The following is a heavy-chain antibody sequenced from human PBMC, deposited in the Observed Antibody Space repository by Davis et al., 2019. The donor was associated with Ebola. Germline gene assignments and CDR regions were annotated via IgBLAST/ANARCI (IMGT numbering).Heavy chain of an antibody. CDR3: ARSKVPFYGMDV. CDR2: INAGNGNT. J-gene: IGHJ6*02. CDR1: GYIFTSYA. V-gene: IGHV1-3*01. Sequence: ASVKVSCKASGYIFTSYAKHWVRQAPGQRLEWMGWINAGNGNTKYAQKFQGRVTITRDTSASTAYMELSSLRSEDTAVYYCARSKVPFYGMDVWGQGTTVTVSS.